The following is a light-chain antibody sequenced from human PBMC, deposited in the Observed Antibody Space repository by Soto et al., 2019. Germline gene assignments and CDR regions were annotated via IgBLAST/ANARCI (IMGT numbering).Light chain of an antibody. CDR1: SSDVGAFDY. CDR2: GVT. CDR3: SSYGGSNNLL. J-gene: IGLJ2*01. V-gene: IGLV2-8*01. Sequence: QSALTQPPSASGSPGQSVTISCTGTSSDVGAFDYVSWYQQHPGKAPKLMIYGVTKRPSGVPDRFSGSKSDNTASLTVSGLQAEDEADYYCSSYGGSNNLLFGGGTKLTVL.